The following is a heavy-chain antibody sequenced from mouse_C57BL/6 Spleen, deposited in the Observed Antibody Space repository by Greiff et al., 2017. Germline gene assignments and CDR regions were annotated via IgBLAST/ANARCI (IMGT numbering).Heavy chain of an antibody. V-gene: IGHV1-74*01. CDR2: IHPSDSDT. CDR3: ARYDGYYVGFAY. D-gene: IGHD2-3*01. J-gene: IGHJ3*01. Sequence: QVQLQQPGAELVKPGASVKVCKASGYTFTSYWMHWVKQRPGQGLEWIGRIHPSDSDTNYNQKFKGKATLTVDKSSSTAYMQLSSLTSEDSAVYYCARYDGYYVGFAYWGQGTLVTVSA. CDR1: GYTFTSYW.